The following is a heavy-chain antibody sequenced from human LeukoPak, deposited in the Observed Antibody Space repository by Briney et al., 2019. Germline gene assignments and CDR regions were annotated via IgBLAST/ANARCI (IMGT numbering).Heavy chain of an antibody. Sequence: GASVKVSCKASGYTFTSYDINWVRQAPGQGLEWVGGIIPMSGTANYAQKFQGRVTITADESTSTAYMELSSLRSEDTAIYYCASPVKYYDTWSGYPPFDYWGQGTLVTVSS. CDR1: GYTFTSYD. CDR2: IIPMSGTA. D-gene: IGHD3-3*01. J-gene: IGHJ4*02. V-gene: IGHV1-69*13. CDR3: ASPVKYYDTWSGYPPFDY.